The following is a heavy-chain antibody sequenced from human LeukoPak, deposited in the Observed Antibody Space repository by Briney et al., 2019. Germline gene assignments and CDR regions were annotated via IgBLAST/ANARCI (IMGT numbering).Heavy chain of an antibody. J-gene: IGHJ5*02. D-gene: IGHD1/OR15-1a*01. V-gene: IGHV1-18*01. CDR1: GYTFTNYG. Sequence: ASVKVSCKASGYTFTNYGISWVRQAPGQGLEWIGWVGAYDGDTNYAEKVRGRVTMTTDTSTSTAYLELRSLRSDDTVVYYCARDYDRWNNDCFDPWGQGTLVIVSS. CDR3: ARDYDRWNNDCFDP. CDR2: VGAYDGDT.